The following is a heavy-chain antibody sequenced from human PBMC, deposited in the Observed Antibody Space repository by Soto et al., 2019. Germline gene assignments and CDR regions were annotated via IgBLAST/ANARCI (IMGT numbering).Heavy chain of an antibody. CDR2: FYYSGGT. V-gene: IGHV4-39*01. CDR3: GRLQGYCIYTRRPGQYAMDV. Sequence: SETLSLTCTVSGGSISSSTYSWGWIRQPPGKGPEWIGTFYYSGGTYYNPSLKSRVTISVDTTKNQFFLKLNSATAADTAVYYCGRLQGYCIYTRRPGQYAMDVWCQGITVT. J-gene: IGHJ6*02. D-gene: IGHD2-2*01. CDR1: GGSISSSTYS.